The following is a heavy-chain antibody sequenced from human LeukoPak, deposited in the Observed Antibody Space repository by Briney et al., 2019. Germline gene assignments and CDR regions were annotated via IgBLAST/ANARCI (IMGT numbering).Heavy chain of an antibody. V-gene: IGHV3-48*01. D-gene: IGHD4-17*01. CDR1: GFTFSSYS. CDR3: ARASFTYGDYGDNWFDP. J-gene: IGHJ5*02. CDR2: ISSLSGTI. Sequence: GGSLRLSCAASGFTFSSYSMNWVRQAPGEGLEWVSYISSLSGTIYYADSVKGRFTISRDNFMNMLYLQMNSLRVEDTAVYYCARASFTYGDYGDNWFDPWGQGTLVTVSS.